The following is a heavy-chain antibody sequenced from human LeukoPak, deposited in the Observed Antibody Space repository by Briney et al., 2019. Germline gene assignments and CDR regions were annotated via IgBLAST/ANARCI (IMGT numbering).Heavy chain of an antibody. V-gene: IGHV4-59*01. D-gene: IGHD3-22*01. Sequence: TSSETLSLTCTVSGGSISSYYWSWIRQPPGKGLEWIGYIYYSGSTNYNPSLKSRVTISVDTSKNQFSLKLSSVTAADTAVYYCASYDSSGYFFAWGQGTLVTVSS. CDR1: GGSISSYY. CDR2: IYYSGST. J-gene: IGHJ5*02. CDR3: ASYDSSGYFFA.